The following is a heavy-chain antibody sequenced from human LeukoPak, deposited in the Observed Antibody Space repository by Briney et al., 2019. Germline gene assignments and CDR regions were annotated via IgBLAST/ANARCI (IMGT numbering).Heavy chain of an antibody. J-gene: IGHJ6*03. CDR3: ATRGDGSGSYYHYYMDV. Sequence: ASVKVSCKVSGYTLTELSMHWVRQAPGEGLEWMGGFDPEDGETIYAQKFQGRVTMTEDTSTDTAYMELSSLRSEDTAVYYCATRGDGSGSYYHYYMDVWGKGTTVTVSS. CDR2: FDPEDGET. CDR1: GYTLTELS. D-gene: IGHD3-10*01. V-gene: IGHV1-24*01.